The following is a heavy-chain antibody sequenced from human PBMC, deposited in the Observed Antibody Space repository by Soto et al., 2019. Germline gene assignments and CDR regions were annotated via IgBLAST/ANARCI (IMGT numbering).Heavy chain of an antibody. J-gene: IGHJ4*02. CDR3: ARVMTTVTTEGGFYY. CDR1: GGSISSYY. Sequence: LSLTCTVSGGSISSYYWSWIRQPPGKGLEWIGYIYYSGSTNYNPSLKSRVTISVDTSKNQFSLKLSSVTAADTAVYYCARVMTTVTTEGGFYYWGQGTLVTVSS. V-gene: IGHV4-59*01. D-gene: IGHD4-17*01. CDR2: IYYSGST.